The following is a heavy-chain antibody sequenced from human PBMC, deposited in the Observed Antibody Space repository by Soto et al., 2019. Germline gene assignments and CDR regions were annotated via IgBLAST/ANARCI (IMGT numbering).Heavy chain of an antibody. CDR1: GFTFSSYG. D-gene: IGHD3-3*01. CDR2: ISGSGGST. V-gene: IGHV3-23*01. J-gene: IGHJ4*02. CDR3: AKDGTYYAFWSAYYRV. Sequence: GSLRLSCAASGFTFSSYGMSWVRQAPGKGLEWVSGISGSGGSTYYADSVKGRFTISRDNSKNTLYLQMHSLSAEDTAIYYCAKDGTYYAFWSAYYRVWGQGTLVTVSS.